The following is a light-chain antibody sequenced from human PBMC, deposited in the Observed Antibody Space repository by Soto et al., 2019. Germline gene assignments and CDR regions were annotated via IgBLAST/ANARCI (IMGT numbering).Light chain of an antibody. V-gene: IGKV1-5*01. CDR2: AAS. J-gene: IGKJ3*01. CDR1: QTISSW. CDR3: LQKYFYPFT. Sequence: DIQITQSPSTLSGSVGDRVTITCRASQTISSWLAWYQQKPGKAPNLLIYAASTLQSGVPSRFSGRGSGTEFTLTISSLRTEDFATYYCLQKYFYPFTFGPGTKVDIK.